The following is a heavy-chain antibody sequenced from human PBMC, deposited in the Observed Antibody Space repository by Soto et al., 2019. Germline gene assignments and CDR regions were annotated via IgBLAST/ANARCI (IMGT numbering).Heavy chain of an antibody. CDR3: ARGLIEGSGSYPYWYFDL. V-gene: IGHV3-23*01. CDR2: ISGSGGST. Sequence: GGSLRLSCAASGFTFSSYAMSWVRKAPGKRLEWVSAISGSGGSTYYADSVKGRFTISRDNSKNTLYLQMNSLRDEDTAVYYCARGLIEGSGSYPYWYFDLWGRGTLVTVSS. D-gene: IGHD3-10*01. CDR1: GFTFSSYA. J-gene: IGHJ2*01.